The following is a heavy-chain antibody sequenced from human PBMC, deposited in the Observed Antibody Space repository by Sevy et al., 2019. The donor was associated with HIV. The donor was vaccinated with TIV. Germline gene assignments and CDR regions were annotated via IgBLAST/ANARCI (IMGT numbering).Heavy chain of an antibody. Sequence: GGSLRLSCAASGFTFSNAWMSWVRQAPGKGLEWVGRIKSKTDGGTTDYAAPVKGRFTISRDDSKNTLYLQMNSLKTEDTTWYYCTTDVSSGYYYGYYYYGMDVWGQGTTVTVSS. V-gene: IGHV3-15*01. CDR3: TTDVSSGYYYGYYYYGMDV. CDR1: GFTFSNAW. J-gene: IGHJ6*02. CDR2: IKSKTDGGTT. D-gene: IGHD3-22*01.